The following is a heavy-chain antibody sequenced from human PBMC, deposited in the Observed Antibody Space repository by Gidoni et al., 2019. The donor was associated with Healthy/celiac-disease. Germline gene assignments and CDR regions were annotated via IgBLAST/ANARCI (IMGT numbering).Heavy chain of an antibody. V-gene: IGHV3-15*04. CDR1: GATYSNAW. CDR2: IESKTDGGTT. CDR3: TTGGGEWELFDAFDI. Sequence: EVQLVASGGGAVKPGGSLRLSRAASGATYSNAWMSWVRQAPGKGLEWVGRIESKTDGGTTDYAAPVNGRFTISRDDSKNTLYLQMNSLKAEDTAVYYCTTGGGEWELFDAFDIWGQGTMVTVSS. J-gene: IGHJ3*02. D-gene: IGHD1-26*01.